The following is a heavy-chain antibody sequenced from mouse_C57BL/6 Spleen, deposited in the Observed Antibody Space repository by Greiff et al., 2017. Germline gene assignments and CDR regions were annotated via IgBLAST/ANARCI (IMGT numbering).Heavy chain of an antibody. CDR2: INPNNGGT. CDR3: AREGGYDTPAY. J-gene: IGHJ3*01. D-gene: IGHD2-3*01. V-gene: IGHV1-22*01. CDR1: GYTFTDYN. Sequence: EVQRVESGPELVKPGASVKMSCKASGYTFTDYNMHWVKQSHGKSFEWIGYINPNNGGTSYNQKFKGKATLTVNKSSSTAYMELRSLTSEDSAVYYCAREGGYDTPAYWGQGTLVTVSA.